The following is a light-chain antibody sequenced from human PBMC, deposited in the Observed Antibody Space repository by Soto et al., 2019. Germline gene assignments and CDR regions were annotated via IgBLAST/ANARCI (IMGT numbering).Light chain of an antibody. CDR1: QSINSW. J-gene: IGKJ1*01. V-gene: IGKV1-5*01. Sequence: DIQMTQSPSTLSASVGDRVTITCRASQSINSWLAWYQQKPGKAPKLLISDASSLDSGVPSRFSGSGSGTEFTLTISSLQPDDFATYYCQQYNIYWTFGQGTKVDIK. CDR3: QQYNIYWT. CDR2: DAS.